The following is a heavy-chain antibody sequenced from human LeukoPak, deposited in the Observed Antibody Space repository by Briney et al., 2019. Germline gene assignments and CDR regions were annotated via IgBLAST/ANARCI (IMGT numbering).Heavy chain of an antibody. CDR1: GFIFTNYF. V-gene: IGHV3-7*01. CDR2: IKHDGSEK. J-gene: IGHJ4*02. Sequence: GGSLRLSCAASGFIFTNYFMSWVRQAPGKGLEWVASIKHDGSEKYYVDSVRGRFTISRDNTINSLYLQMSSLRAEDTAVYYCARGPNSNWSGLDFWGQGTLLTVSS. D-gene: IGHD6-6*01. CDR3: ARGPNSNWSGLDF.